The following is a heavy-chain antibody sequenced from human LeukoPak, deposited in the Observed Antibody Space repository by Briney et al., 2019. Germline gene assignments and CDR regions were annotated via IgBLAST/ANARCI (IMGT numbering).Heavy chain of an antibody. CDR1: GGSISSGGYY. CDR2: IYYSGST. J-gene: IGHJ4*02. Sequence: PSETLSLTCTVSGGSISSGGYYWSWIRQHPGKGLEWIGYIYYSGSTYYNPSLKSRVTISVDTSKNQFSLKLSSVTAADTAVYYCARGQDCSGGSCPPYYWGQGTLVTVSS. V-gene: IGHV4-31*03. D-gene: IGHD2-15*01. CDR3: ARGQDCSGGSCPPYY.